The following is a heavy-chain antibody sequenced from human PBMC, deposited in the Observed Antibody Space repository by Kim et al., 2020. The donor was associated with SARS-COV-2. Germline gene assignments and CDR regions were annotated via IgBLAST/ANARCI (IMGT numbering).Heavy chain of an antibody. CDR2: IYYSGST. CDR3: ARGGAILYYYDSSADAFDI. CDR1: GGSISSYY. Sequence: SETLSLTCTVSGGSISSYYWSWIRQPPGKGLEWIGYIYYSGSTNYNPSLKSRVTISVDTSKNQFSLKLSSVTAADTAVYYCARGGAILYYYDSSADAFDIWGQGTMVTVSS. D-gene: IGHD3-22*01. J-gene: IGHJ3*02. V-gene: IGHV4-59*01.